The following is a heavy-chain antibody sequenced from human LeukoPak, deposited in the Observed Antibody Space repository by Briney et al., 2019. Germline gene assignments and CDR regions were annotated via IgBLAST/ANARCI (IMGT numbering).Heavy chain of an antibody. J-gene: IGHJ4*02. CDR1: GYTFTRFG. CDR3: ARERTLTSCYDY. Sequence: ASVKVSCKASGYTFTRFGINYMRQAPGQGLEWMGWINPNSGGTNYAQKFQGRVTMTRDTSISTAYMELSRLRSDDTAVYYCARERTLTSCYDYWGQGTLVTVSS. CDR2: INPNSGGT. D-gene: IGHD2-15*01. V-gene: IGHV1-2*02.